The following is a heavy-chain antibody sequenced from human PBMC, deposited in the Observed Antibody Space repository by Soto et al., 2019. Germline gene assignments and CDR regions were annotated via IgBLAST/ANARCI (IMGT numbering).Heavy chain of an antibody. Sequence: GASVEGPCKGAGFTFSRSGIIRGRQAPGQGLEWMGWISAYNGNTNYAQKLQGRVTMTTDTSTSTAYMELRSLRSDDTAVYYCARDSRSGRAFDIWGQGTMVTVSS. D-gene: IGHD2-15*01. V-gene: IGHV1-18*01. CDR2: ISAYNGNT. CDR3: ARDSRSGRAFDI. CDR1: GFTFSRSG. J-gene: IGHJ3*02.